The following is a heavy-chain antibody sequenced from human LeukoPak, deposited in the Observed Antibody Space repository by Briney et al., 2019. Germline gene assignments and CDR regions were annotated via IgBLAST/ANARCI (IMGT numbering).Heavy chain of an antibody. CDR2: FDPEDGET. V-gene: IGHV1-24*01. J-gene: IGHJ3*02. CDR1: GYALTELS. D-gene: IGHD2/OR15-2a*01. CDR3: ATGTSYFVAFDI. Sequence: ASVKVSCKVSGYALTELSMHWVRQAPGKGLEWMGGFDPEDGETIYAQKFQGRVTMTEDTSTDTAYMELSSLRSEDTAVYYCATGTSYFVAFDIWGQGTMVTVSS.